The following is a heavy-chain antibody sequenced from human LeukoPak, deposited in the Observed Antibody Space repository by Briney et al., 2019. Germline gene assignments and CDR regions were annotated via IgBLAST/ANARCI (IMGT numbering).Heavy chain of an antibody. CDR1: GFTFSSYW. CDR3: VFFQAAGTWFDP. Sequence: GGSLRLSCAASGFTFSSYWMHWVPQPPGKGLVWVSRINTDGSSTSYADSVKGRFTISRDNAKNTLYLQMNSLRAEDTAVYYCVFFQAAGTWFDPWGQGTLVTVSS. D-gene: IGHD6-13*01. CDR2: INTDGSST. V-gene: IGHV3-74*01. J-gene: IGHJ5*02.